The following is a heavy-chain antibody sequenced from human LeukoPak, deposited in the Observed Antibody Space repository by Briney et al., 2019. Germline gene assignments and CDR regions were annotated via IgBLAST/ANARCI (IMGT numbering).Heavy chain of an antibody. V-gene: IGHV4-38-2*02. CDR3: ASFYCSGGSCYQYYYYYYMDV. CDR1: GYSISSGYY. D-gene: IGHD2-15*01. Sequence: SETLSLTCTVSGYSISSGYYWGWIRQPPGKGLEWIGSIYHSGSTYYNPSLKSRVTISVDTSKNQFSLKLSSVTAADTAVYYCASFYCSGGSCYQYYYYYYMDVWGKGTTVTVSS. CDR2: IYHSGST. J-gene: IGHJ6*03.